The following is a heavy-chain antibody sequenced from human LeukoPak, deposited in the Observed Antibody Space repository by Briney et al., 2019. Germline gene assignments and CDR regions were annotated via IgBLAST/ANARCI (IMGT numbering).Heavy chain of an antibody. CDR3: AKGPLVSIYYYYGMDV. Sequence: PGGSLRLSCAASGFTFSSYSMNWVRQAPGKGLEWVSSISSSSNYIYYADSVKGRFTISRDNAKNSLYLQMNSLRAEDTAVYYCAKGPLVSIYYYYGMDVWGQGTTVTVSS. D-gene: IGHD3-3*02. J-gene: IGHJ6*02. CDR1: GFTFSSYS. CDR2: ISSSSNYI. V-gene: IGHV3-21*04.